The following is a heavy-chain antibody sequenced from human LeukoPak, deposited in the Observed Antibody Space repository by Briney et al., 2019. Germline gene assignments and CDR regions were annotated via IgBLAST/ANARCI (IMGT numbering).Heavy chain of an antibody. Sequence: SETLSLTCTVSGGSISSGDYYWSWIRQPPGKGLEWIGYIYYSGSTYYNPPLKSRVTISVDTSKNQFSLKLSSVTAADTAVYYCAGWGYSSGWQLYYYYMDVWGKGTTVTVSS. D-gene: IGHD6-19*01. CDR2: IYYSGST. J-gene: IGHJ6*03. CDR1: GGSISSGDYY. CDR3: AGWGYSSGWQLYYYYMDV. V-gene: IGHV4-30-4*08.